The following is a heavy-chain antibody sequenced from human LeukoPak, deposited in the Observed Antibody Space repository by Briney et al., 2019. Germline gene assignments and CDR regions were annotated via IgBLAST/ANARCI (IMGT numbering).Heavy chain of an antibody. CDR1: GFTFSSYT. CDR3: AKDKWELLWNGY. J-gene: IGHJ4*02. Sequence: GGSLRLSCAASGFTFSSYTMHWVRQAPGKGLEWVAVISYDGSNKYYADSVKGRFTISRDNSKNTLYLQMNSLRAEDTAVYYCAKDKWELLWNGYWGQGTLVTVSS. D-gene: IGHD1-26*01. V-gene: IGHV3-30-3*01. CDR2: ISYDGSNK.